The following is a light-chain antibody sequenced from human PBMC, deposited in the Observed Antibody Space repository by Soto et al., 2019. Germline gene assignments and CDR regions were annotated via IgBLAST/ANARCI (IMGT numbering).Light chain of an antibody. V-gene: IGKV3-20*01. CDR1: QSVSSSY. J-gene: IGKJ5*01. CDR2: GAS. CDR3: QQYGSSPIT. Sequence: TQSPGTLSLSPGERATLSCRASQSVSSSYLAWYQQKPGQAPRLLIYGASSRATGIPDRFSGSGSGTDFTLTISRLEPEDFAVYYCQQYGSSPITLGQGTRLEIK.